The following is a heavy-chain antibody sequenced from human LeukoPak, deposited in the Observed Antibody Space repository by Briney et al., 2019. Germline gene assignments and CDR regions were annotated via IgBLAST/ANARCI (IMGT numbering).Heavy chain of an antibody. J-gene: IGHJ4*02. Sequence: CASVNVSCQASGYTFTSYYMHWVRQAPGQGLEWMGIINPSVGSTSYVQKFQGRVTMTREMTTSTVDMELSSLRSEDRVVYYCARDYYDSSGYYYWGQGTLVTVSS. V-gene: IGHV1-46*01. CDR3: ARDYYDSSGYYY. CDR1: GYTFTSYY. D-gene: IGHD3-22*01. CDR2: INPSVGST.